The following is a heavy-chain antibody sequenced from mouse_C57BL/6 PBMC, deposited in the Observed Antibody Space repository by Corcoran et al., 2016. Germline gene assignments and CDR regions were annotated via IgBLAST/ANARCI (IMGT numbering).Heavy chain of an antibody. Sequence: VQLQQSGPELVKPGASVKISCKASGYTFTDYYMNWVKQSHGKSLEWIGDINPNNGGTSYNQKFKGKATLTVDKSSSTAYMELRSLTSEDSAVYYCARRSTGGDYWGQGTSVTVSS. CDR3: ARRSTGGDY. CDR2: INPNNGGT. V-gene: IGHV1-26*01. J-gene: IGHJ4*01. CDR1: GYTFTDYY. D-gene: IGHD1-1*01.